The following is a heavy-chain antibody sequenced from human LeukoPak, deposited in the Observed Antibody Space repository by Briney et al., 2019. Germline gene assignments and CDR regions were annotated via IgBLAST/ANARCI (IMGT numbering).Heavy chain of an antibody. V-gene: IGHV1-2*02. CDR1: GYTFTGYY. J-gene: IGHJ6*03. CDR2: INPNSGGT. D-gene: IGHD2-8*01. CDR3: ARSARHCNNGVCFTDYYIDL. Sequence: GASVKVSCKTSGYTFTGYYMHWVRQAPGQGLERMGWINPNSGGTNYAQKFQGRVTMTRDTSISTAYMEMSSLTSDDTAVYYCARSARHCNNGVCFTDYYIDLWGKGTTVIVSS.